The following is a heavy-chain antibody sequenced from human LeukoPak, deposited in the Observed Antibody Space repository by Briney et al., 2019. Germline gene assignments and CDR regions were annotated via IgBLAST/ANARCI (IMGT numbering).Heavy chain of an antibody. CDR3: ASRTHDYDTLFDY. CDR2: IYHSGST. D-gene: IGHD4-17*01. V-gene: IGHV4-39*01. Sequence: PSETLSLTCTVSGGSISSSSYYWGWIRQPPGEGLEWIGSIYHSGSTYYNPSLKSRVTISVDTSKNQLSLKMSSVTAADTAVYYCASRTHDYDTLFDYWGQGTLVTVSS. J-gene: IGHJ4*02. CDR1: GGSISSSSYY.